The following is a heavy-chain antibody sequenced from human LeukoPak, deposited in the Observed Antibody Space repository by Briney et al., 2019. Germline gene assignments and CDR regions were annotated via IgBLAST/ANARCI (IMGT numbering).Heavy chain of an antibody. Sequence: SETLSLTCAVSGASISSYYWSWIRQVPGKGLKWIAYIYSFESTNYNPSLRSRVTISLDASKSQLSLKLSSVTAADTAIYYCARHGIRSGTSHFDYWGQGTQVIVSS. V-gene: IGHV4-59*08. CDR3: ARHGIRSGTSHFDY. D-gene: IGHD3-10*01. CDR1: GASISSYY. CDR2: IYSFEST. J-gene: IGHJ4*02.